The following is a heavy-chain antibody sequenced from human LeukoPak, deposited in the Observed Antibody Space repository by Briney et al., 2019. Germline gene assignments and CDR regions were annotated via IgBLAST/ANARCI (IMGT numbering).Heavy chain of an antibody. CDR1: GGTFSSYA. CDR3: ARAGLTDPRHGSGSGHDAFDI. CDR2: IIPIFGTA. V-gene: IGHV1-69*01. D-gene: IGHD6-25*01. J-gene: IGHJ3*02. Sequence: ASVKVSCKASGGTFSSYAISWVRQAPGQGLEWMGGIIPIFGTANYAQKFQGRVTITAVESTSTAYMELSSLRSEDTAVYYCARAGLTDPRHGSGSGHDAFDIWGQGTMVTVSS.